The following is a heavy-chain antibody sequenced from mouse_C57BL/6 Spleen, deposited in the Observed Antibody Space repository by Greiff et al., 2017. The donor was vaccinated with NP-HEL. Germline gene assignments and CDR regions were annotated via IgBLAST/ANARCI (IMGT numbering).Heavy chain of an antibody. D-gene: IGHD1-1*01. CDR1: GFSLTSYG. J-gene: IGHJ2*01. CDR2: IWRGGST. Sequence: VQVVESGPGLVQPSQSLSITCTVSGFSLTSYGVHWVRQSPGKGLEWLGVIWRGGSTDYNAAFMSRLSITKDNSKSQVFFKMNSLQADDTAIYYCAKNGYYGGEYYFDYWGQGTTLTVSS. V-gene: IGHV2-5*01. CDR3: AKNGYYGGEYYFDY.